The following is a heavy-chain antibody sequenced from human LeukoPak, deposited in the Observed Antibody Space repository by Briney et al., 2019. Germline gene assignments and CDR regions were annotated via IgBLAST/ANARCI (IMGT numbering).Heavy chain of an antibody. V-gene: IGHV4-59*01. CDR2: IYNTGST. CDR3: ARGSDDYYYYYYMDV. CDR1: GGSISRYY. J-gene: IGHJ6*03. Sequence: SETLSLTCTVSGGSISRYYWSWIRRPPGKGLEWIGYIYNTGSTNYNPSLKSRVIISVDTSKNQFSLKLASVTAADTAVYYCARGSDDYYYYYYMDVWGKGTTVTVSS.